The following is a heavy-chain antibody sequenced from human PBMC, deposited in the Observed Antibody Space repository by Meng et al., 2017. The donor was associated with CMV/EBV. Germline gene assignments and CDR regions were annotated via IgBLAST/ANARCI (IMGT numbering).Heavy chain of an antibody. J-gene: IGHJ4*02. CDR1: GGSISSSSYY. Sequence: GSLRLSCTVSGGSISSSSYYWGWIRQPPRKGLEWIGSIYYSGSTYYNPSLKSRVTISVDTSKNQFSLKLSSVTAAGTAVYYCAREAIDCSSTSCELDYWGQGTLVTVSS. V-gene: IGHV4-39*01. D-gene: IGHD2-2*01. CDR2: IYYSGST. CDR3: AREAIDCSSTSCELDY.